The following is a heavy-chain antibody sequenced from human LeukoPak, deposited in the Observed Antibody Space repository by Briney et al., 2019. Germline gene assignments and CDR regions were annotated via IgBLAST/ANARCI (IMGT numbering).Heavy chain of an antibody. D-gene: IGHD3-16*01. Sequence: SETLSLTCTVSGGSISSSSYYWGWIRQPPGKGLEWIGSIYYSGSTYYNPSLKSRVTISVDTSKNQFSLKLSSVTAADTAVYYCARGGTRYYYYSYMDVWGKATTVVISS. CDR1: GGSISSSSYY. J-gene: IGHJ6*03. CDR2: IYYSGST. CDR3: ARGGTRYYYYSYMDV. V-gene: IGHV4-39*01.